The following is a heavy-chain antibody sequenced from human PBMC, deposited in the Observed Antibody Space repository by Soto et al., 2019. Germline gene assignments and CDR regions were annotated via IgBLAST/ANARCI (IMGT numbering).Heavy chain of an antibody. V-gene: IGHV3-30-3*01. D-gene: IGHD6-19*01. J-gene: IGHJ4*01. Sequence: PGGSLRLSCAASGFTFGSSAMHWVRQAPGKGLEWVAVISNDGSNKYCAAALKGRLTTSREKSTNTLYPKTNSVRAGDTAVDSCATKQGWGTVAHDYW. CDR3: ATKQGWGTVAHDY. CDR1: GFTFGSSA. CDR2: ISNDGSNK.